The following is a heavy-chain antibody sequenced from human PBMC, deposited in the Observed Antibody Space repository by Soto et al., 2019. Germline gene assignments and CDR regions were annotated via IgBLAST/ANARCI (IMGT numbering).Heavy chain of an antibody. CDR2: IYPGDFRT. CDR3: ATRQLSSPESSP. V-gene: IGHV5-51*01. J-gene: IGHJ5*02. Sequence: PGESLKISYKTSGDSFTTDCIGLVRQMPGKGPEWMGVIYPGDFRTRYNTPFEGQVTISADKSISTAYVQWSSLKASDTAMYYWATRQLSSPESSPWGHGTLATVSS. CDR1: GDSFTTDC. D-gene: IGHD6-13*01.